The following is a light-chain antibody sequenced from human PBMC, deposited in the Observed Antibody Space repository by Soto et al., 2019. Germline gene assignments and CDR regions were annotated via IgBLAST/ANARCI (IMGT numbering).Light chain of an antibody. V-gene: IGLV1-51*01. Sequence: QSVLTQPPSVSAAPGQKVTISCSGSSSNIGTNYVSWYQHVPGTAPKLVIYEDHKRPSGIPDRVSGSKSDTSATLGITGLQTGDEADYYCATWDSSLRVGVFGGGTKVTVL. J-gene: IGLJ3*02. CDR3: ATWDSSLRVGV. CDR2: EDH. CDR1: SSNIGTNY.